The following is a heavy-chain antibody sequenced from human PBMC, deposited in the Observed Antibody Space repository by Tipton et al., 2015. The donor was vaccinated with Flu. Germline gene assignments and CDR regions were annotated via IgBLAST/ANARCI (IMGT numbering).Heavy chain of an antibody. V-gene: IGHV4-39*01. CDR3: VRRISRRWLVPFDS. D-gene: IGHD4-23*01. J-gene: IGHJ4*02. Sequence: TLSLTCIVSGGSINSTNYYWAWIRQPPGKGLEWVGSLFYSRDAYYNPSLRSRVTISVDTSKTQFSLKLISLTAADTAVYYCVRRISRRWLVPFDSWGQGTLVTVSS. CDR2: LFYSRDA. CDR1: GGSINSTNYY.